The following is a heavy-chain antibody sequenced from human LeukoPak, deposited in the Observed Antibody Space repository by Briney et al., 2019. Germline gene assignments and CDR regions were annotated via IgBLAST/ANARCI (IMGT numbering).Heavy chain of an antibody. Sequence: GRSLRLSCAASGFTFSSYGMHWVRQAPGKGLEWVAVIWYDGSNKYYTDSVKGRFTISRDNSKNTLYLQMNSLRAEDTAVYYCAKATYSSSSGVSGYYYMDVWGKGTTVTVSS. CDR2: IWYDGSNK. V-gene: IGHV3-33*06. CDR1: GFTFSSYG. D-gene: IGHD6-6*01. CDR3: AKATYSSSSGVSGYYYMDV. J-gene: IGHJ6*03.